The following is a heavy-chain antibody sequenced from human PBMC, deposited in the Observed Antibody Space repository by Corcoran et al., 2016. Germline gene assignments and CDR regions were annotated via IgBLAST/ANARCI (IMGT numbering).Heavy chain of an antibody. CDR3: ARGEGSGNFFDY. J-gene: IGHJ4*01. Sequence: QVQLQQWGAGLLKPSETLSLTCAVYGGSFSGYYWSWIRQPPGKGLEWIGEINHSGSTNYNPSLKSRVTISVDTSKNQFSLKLSSVTAADTAVYYCARGEGSGNFFDYLGQGTLVTVSS. CDR1: GGSFSGYY. V-gene: IGHV4-34*01. D-gene: IGHD1-26*01. CDR2: INHSGST.